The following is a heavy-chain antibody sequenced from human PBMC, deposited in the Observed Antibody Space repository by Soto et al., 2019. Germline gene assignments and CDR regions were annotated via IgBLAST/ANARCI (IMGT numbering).Heavy chain of an antibody. CDR1: GGTFSNYV. D-gene: IGHD2-2*01. Sequence: QVQLVQSGAEVKKPGSSVKVSCKASGGTFSNYVFAWVRQAPGQGLEWMGGVIPVSGTTNYAQRFQGRVTITADESTRTAYMELSSLRSEDTAVYYCARDCSRDDYNSGAFDVWGQGTLVTVSS. V-gene: IGHV1-69*12. CDR3: ARDCSRDDYNSGAFDV. J-gene: IGHJ3*01. CDR2: VIPVSGTT.